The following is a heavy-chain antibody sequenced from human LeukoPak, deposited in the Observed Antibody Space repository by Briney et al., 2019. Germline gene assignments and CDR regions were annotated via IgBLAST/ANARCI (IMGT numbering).Heavy chain of an antibody. V-gene: IGHV4-38-2*01. J-gene: IGHJ4*02. CDR1: GYSINSGYY. CDR3: ARGWDDSSGYYDDY. D-gene: IGHD3-22*01. Sequence: SETLSLTCAVSGYSINSGYYWGWIRQPPGKGLEWIGSIHHSGSTQHNPSLKSRVTISVDTSKNQFSLKLSSVTAADTAVYYCARGWDDSSGYYDDYWGQGTLVTVSS. CDR2: IHHSGST.